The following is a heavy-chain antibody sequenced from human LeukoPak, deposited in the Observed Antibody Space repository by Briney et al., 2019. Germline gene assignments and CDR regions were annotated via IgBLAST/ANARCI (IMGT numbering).Heavy chain of an antibody. V-gene: IGHV1-2*02. J-gene: IGHJ3*02. Sequence: ASVKLSCKASGYTFTGYYMHWVRQSPGQRLEWRGWINPKSGGRNYAQKFQGRVTMTRDTSISTAYMELSRLRSDDTAVYYCARSRESELGAFDIWGQGTMVTVSS. CDR2: INPKSGGR. D-gene: IGHD3-10*01. CDR1: GYTFTGYY. CDR3: ARSRESELGAFDI.